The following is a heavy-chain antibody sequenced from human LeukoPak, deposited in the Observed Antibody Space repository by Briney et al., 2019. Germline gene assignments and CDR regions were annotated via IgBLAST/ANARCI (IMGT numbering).Heavy chain of an antibody. V-gene: IGHV4-39*01. D-gene: IGHD6-13*01. CDR3: ARQRSSSWDPNPYYYYMDV. J-gene: IGHJ6*03. Sequence: PSETLSLTCTVSGGSISSSSYYWGWIRQPPGKGLEWIGSIYYSGSTYYNPSLKSRVTISVDTSKNQFSLKLSSVTAADTAVYYCARQRSSSWDPNPYYYYMDVWGKGTTVTVSS. CDR1: GGSISSSSYY. CDR2: IYYSGST.